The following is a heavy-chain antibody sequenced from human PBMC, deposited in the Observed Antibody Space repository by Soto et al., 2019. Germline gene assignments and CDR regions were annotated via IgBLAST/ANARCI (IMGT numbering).Heavy chain of an antibody. CDR3: ASICYEGYSSSSFSCDY. D-gene: IGHD6-6*01. J-gene: IGHJ4*02. CDR1: GGTFSSYT. CDR2: IIPILGIA. V-gene: IGHV1-69*02. Sequence: ASVKVSCKASGGTFSSYTISWVRQAPGQGLEWMGRIIPILGIANYAQKFQGRVTITADKSTSTAYMELSSLRSEDTAVYYCASICYEGYSSSSFSCDYWGQGTLVTVSS.